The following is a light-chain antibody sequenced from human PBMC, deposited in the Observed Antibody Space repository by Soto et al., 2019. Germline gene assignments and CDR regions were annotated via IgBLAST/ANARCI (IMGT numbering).Light chain of an antibody. V-gene: IGKV1-39*01. Sequence: DIQMTQSPSSLSASVGDRVTITCRASQNIVNYLNWYQRKPGKAPNLLIYAASSLQSGVPSRFSGSGSGTNFTLTIRSLQPEDFATFYCKQSYSVPLTFGGGTKVDIK. J-gene: IGKJ4*01. CDR2: AAS. CDR1: QNIVNY. CDR3: KQSYSVPLT.